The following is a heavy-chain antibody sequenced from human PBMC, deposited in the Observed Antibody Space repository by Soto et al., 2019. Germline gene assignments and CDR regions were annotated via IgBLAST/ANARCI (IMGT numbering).Heavy chain of an antibody. Sequence: PGESLKISCKGSGYDFASYWIGWVRQMPGKGLDWVGIIYPGASETRYSPSFQCQVTISADKSITTAYLQWSSLTASETAMYFCVRQVGEYYDSSGYYYNFWGQGTTVTVSS. CDR1: GYDFASYW. D-gene: IGHD3-22*01. J-gene: IGHJ4*02. CDR2: IYPGASET. CDR3: VRQVGEYYDSSGYYYNF. V-gene: IGHV5-51*01.